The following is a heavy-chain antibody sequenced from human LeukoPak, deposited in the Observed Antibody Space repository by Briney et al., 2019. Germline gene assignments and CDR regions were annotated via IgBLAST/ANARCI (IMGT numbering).Heavy chain of an antibody. V-gene: IGHV3-7*05. D-gene: IGHD3-22*01. CDR2: IKQDGSEK. Sequence: PGGSLRLSCAASGFTFSSYAMSWVRQAPGKGLEWVANIKQDGSEKYYVDSVKGRFTISRDNAKNSLYLQMNSLRAEDTAVYFCARDRDYYDSSGYNPGLFDYWGPGRPGTVSS. CDR3: ARDRDYYDSSGYNPGLFDY. CDR1: GFTFSSYA. J-gene: IGHJ4*03.